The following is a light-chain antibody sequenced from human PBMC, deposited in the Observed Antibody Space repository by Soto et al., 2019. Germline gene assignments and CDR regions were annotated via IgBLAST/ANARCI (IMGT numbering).Light chain of an antibody. J-gene: IGKJ1*01. CDR1: QTISFS. V-gene: IGKV1-5*01. Sequence: DIQMTQSPSTLSASVGDRVTITCRASQTISFSLAWYQQKPGKAPKLLIYDASTLQSGVPSRFSGSESGTEFILTISGLQPEDFAVYYCQQYYNWPRTFGQGTKVDIK. CDR2: DAS. CDR3: QQYYNWPRT.